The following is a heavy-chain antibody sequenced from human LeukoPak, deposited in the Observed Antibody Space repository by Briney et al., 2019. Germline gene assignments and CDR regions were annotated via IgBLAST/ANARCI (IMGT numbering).Heavy chain of an antibody. CDR1: GGSISSYY. J-gene: IGHJ5*02. CDR3: AKAVAAAGRFGFDP. V-gene: IGHV4-4*07. CDR2: IYTSGST. Sequence: SETLSLTCTVSGGSISSYYWSWIRQPAGKGLEWIGRIYTSGSTNYNPSLKSRVTMSVDTSKDQFSLRLTSVTAAGTAVYYCAKAVAAAGRFGFDPWGQGTLVTVSS. D-gene: IGHD6-13*01.